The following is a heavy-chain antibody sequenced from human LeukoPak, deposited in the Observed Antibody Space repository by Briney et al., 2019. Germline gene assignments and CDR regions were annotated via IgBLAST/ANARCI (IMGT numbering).Heavy chain of an antibody. J-gene: IGHJ4*02. CDR2: VCYTAST. CDR1: GGSVNSETYS. CDR3: ARAYLSGSYPDY. V-gene: IGHV4-61*03. D-gene: IGHD3-10*01. Sequence: SETLSLTCTVAGGSVNSETYSWTWLRQPPGKGLWRIGFVCYTASTNYYPSLTSRVTISVDTSNNPFSLQLTSLTASDTAVYYCARAYLSGSYPDYWGQGILVTVSS.